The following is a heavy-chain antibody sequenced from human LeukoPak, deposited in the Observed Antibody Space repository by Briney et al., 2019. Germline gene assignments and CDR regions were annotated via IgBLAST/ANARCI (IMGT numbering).Heavy chain of an antibody. V-gene: IGHV1-2*02. J-gene: IGHJ6*02. D-gene: IGHD2-15*01. CDR1: GYTFTGYY. CDR3: ARDIVVVVAATLALPYYGMDV. Sequence: GASVKVSCKASGYTFTGYYMHWVRQAPGQGLEWMGWINPNSGGTNYAQKFQGRVTMTRDTSISTPYMELSRLRSDDTAVYYCARDIVVVVAATLALPYYGMDVWGQGTTVTLSS. CDR2: INPNSGGT.